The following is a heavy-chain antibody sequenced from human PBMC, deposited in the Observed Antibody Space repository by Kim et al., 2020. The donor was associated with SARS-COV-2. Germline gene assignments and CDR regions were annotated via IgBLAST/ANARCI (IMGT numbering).Heavy chain of an antibody. V-gene: IGHV1-3*01. CDR1: GYTFTSYA. CDR2: INAGNGNT. CDR3: ATLGGTGRGN. J-gene: IGHJ4*02. Sequence: ASVKVSCKASGYTFTSYAMHWVRQAPGQRLEWMGWINAGNGNTKYSQKFQDRVTISRDTSASTAYMEMSSLTSEDTAVYYCATLGGTGRGNWGQGTLVTVSS. D-gene: IGHD1-1*01.